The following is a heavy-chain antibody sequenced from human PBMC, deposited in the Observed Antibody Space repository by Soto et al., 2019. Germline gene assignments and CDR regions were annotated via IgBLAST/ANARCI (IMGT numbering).Heavy chain of an antibody. J-gene: IGHJ6*03. D-gene: IGHD3-3*01. Sequence: EVQLVESGGGLVQPGGSLRLSCAASGFTFSSYWMSWVRQAPGKGLEWVANIKQDGSEKYYVDSVKGRFTISRDNANNSLYLQRTSRRAEDTAVYYCARGVGGFTSFGVVKETTIYMDVWGKGTTVTVSS. CDR1: GFTFSSYW. CDR2: IKQDGSEK. V-gene: IGHV3-7*01. CDR3: ARGVGGFTSFGVVKETTIYMDV.